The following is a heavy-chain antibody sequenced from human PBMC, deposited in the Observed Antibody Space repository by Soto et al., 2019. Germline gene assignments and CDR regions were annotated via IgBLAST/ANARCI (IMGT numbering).Heavy chain of an antibody. CDR1: GFTFSNYV. CDR3: VKEGVVAAVYGMDV. V-gene: IGHV3-64D*08. Sequence: GGSLRLSCAASGFTFSNYVMTWVRQAPGKGLEYVSAISSNGGSTYYADSVKGRFTISRDNSKNTLYLQMSSLRAEDTAVYYCVKEGVVAAVYGMDVWGQGTTVTVSS. J-gene: IGHJ6*02. D-gene: IGHD2-15*01. CDR2: ISSNGGST.